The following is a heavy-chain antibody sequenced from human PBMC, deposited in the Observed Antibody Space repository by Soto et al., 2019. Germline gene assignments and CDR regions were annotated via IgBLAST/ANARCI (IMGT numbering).Heavy chain of an antibody. J-gene: IGHJ6*02. CDR1: GGTFSSYS. CDR3: ARNADIGDIGLVPAAINPMDV. D-gene: IGHD2-2*02. Sequence: QVQLVQSGAEVKKPGSSVKVSCKASGGTFSSYSFTWVRQAPGQGLEWMGRIMPFFGIASYAQKFQGRVTITADNSTSTAYMKLSSLRCEDTAVYYCARNADIGDIGLVPAAINPMDVWGRGTTVTVSS. CDR2: IMPFFGIA. V-gene: IGHV1-69*02.